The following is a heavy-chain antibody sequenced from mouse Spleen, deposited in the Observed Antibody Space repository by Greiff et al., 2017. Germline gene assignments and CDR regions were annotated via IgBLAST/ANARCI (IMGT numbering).Heavy chain of an antibody. Sequence: VQLKQSGPELVKPGASVKISCKASGYTFTDYYMNWVKQSHGKSLEWIGDINPNNGGTSYNQKFKGKATLTVDKSSSTAYMELRSLTSEDSAVYYCARWNAGTGGYWGQGTTLTVSS. V-gene: IGHV1-26*01. CDR3: ARWNAGTGGY. CDR1: GYTFTDYY. J-gene: IGHJ2*01. D-gene: IGHD4-1*01. CDR2: INPNNGGT.